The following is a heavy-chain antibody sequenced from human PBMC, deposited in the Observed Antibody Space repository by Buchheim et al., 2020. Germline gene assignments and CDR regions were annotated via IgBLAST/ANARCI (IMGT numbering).Heavy chain of an antibody. D-gene: IGHD5-18*01. J-gene: IGHJ6*03. CDR1: GGSFSGYY. CDR3: ARRSSYGRDRHYYMDV. CDR2: INHSGST. V-gene: IGHV4-34*01. Sequence: QVQLQQWGAGLLKPSETLSLTCAVYGGSFSGYYWSWFRQPPGKGLEWIGEINHSGSTNSNPSLKSRVTISVDTSKNQFFLKLSSVTAADTAVYYCARRSSYGRDRHYYMDVWGKGTT.